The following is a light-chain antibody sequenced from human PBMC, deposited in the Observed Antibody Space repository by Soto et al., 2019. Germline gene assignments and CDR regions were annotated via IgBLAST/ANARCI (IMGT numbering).Light chain of an antibody. CDR2: DVS. CDR3: SSYTSSITLV. CDR1: SSDVGYYNY. Sequence: QSVLTQPASVSGSPGQSITISCTGTSSDVGYYNYVSWYQQHPGKAPKLIIYDVSNRPSGVSNRFSGSKSGNTASLTISGLQPEDEADYYCSSYTSSITLVFGGGTKVTVL. J-gene: IGLJ3*02. V-gene: IGLV2-14*03.